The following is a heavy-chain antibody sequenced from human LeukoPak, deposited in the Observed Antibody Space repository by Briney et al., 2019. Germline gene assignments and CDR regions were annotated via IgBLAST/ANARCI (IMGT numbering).Heavy chain of an antibody. D-gene: IGHD6-19*01. CDR2: IGTAGDT. V-gene: IGHV3-13*01. CDR1: GFTFSSYD. Sequence: GGSLRLSCAASGFTFSSYDMHWVRQATGKGLEWVSAIGTAGDTYYPGSVKGRFTISRENAKNSLYLQMNSLRAGDTAVYYCARERIAVAGTRYYYYGMDVWGQGTTVTVSS. CDR3: ARERIAVAGTRYYYYGMDV. J-gene: IGHJ6*02.